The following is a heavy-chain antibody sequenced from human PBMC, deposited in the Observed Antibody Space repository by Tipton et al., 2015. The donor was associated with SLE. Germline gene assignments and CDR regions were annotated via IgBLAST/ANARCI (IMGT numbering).Heavy chain of an antibody. J-gene: IGHJ1*01. CDR1: GFTFSSYA. V-gene: IGHV3-30-3*01. CDR2: ISYDGSNK. CDR3: ARGGILYSSFR. D-gene: IGHD6-6*01. Sequence: SLRLSCAASGFTFSSYAMHWVRQAPGKGLEWVAVISYDGSNKYYADSVKGRFTISRDNSKNTLYLQMNSLRAEDTAVYYCARGGILYSSFRWGQGTLVTVSS.